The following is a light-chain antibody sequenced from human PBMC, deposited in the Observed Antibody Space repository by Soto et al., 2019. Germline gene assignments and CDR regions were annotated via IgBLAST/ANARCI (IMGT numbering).Light chain of an antibody. CDR3: QTWGTGIQV. CDR1: SGPSSYA. V-gene: IGLV4-69*01. Sequence: QLVLTQSPSASASLGASVKLPCTLSSGPSSYAIAWHQQQPEKGPRYLMKLNSDGSHSKGDRIPDRFSGSSSGAERYLTISSLQFEDEADYYCQTWGTGIQVFGGGTKRTVL. CDR2: LNSDGSH. J-gene: IGLJ2*01.